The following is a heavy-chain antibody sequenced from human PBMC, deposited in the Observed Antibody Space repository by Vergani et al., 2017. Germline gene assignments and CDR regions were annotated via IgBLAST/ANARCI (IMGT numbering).Heavy chain of an antibody. Sequence: QVQLQQWGAGLLKPSETLSLTCAVYGGSFSGYYWSWIRQPPGKGLEWIGEINHSGSTNYNPSLKSRVTISVDTSKNQFALKLSSVTAADTAVYYCARGRGYCSSTSCDSQAAAGPNAYWGQGTLVTVSS. CDR1: GGSFSGYY. CDR2: INHSGST. V-gene: IGHV4-34*01. CDR3: ARGRGYCSSTSCDSQAAAGPNAY. D-gene: IGHD2-2*02. J-gene: IGHJ4*02.